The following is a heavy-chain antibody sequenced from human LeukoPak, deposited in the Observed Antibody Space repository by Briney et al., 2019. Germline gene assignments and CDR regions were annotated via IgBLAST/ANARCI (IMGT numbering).Heavy chain of an antibody. CDR3: ARVTGYMIEDYFDY. D-gene: IGHD3-22*01. CDR2: IYHSGST. V-gene: IGHV4-38-2*02. CDR1: GYSISSGYH. Sequence: PSETLSLTCTVSGYSISSGYHWGWIRQPPRKGLVWIGSIYHSGSTYYNPSLKSRVTISVDTSKNQFSLKLMSVTAADTAVYYCARVTGYMIEDYFDYWGQRTLVTVSS. J-gene: IGHJ4*02.